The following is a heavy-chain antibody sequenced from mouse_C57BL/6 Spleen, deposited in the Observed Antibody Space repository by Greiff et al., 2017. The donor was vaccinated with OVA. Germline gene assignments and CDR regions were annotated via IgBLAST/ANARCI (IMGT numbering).Heavy chain of an antibody. V-gene: IGHV1-52*01. CDR2: IDPSDSDT. CDR3: ARSRSWYFDV. CDR1: GYTFTSYW. J-gene: IGHJ1*03. Sequence: VQLQQPGAELVRPGSSVKLSCKASGYTFTSYWMHWVKQGPIQGLEWIGNIDPSDSDTYYNHTFKDKVTFTVDKSSSTAYLQLSSLTSEDSAVYYCARSRSWYFDVWGTGTTVTVSS.